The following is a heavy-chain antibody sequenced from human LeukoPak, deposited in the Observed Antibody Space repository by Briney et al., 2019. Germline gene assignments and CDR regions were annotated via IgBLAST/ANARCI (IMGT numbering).Heavy chain of an antibody. Sequence: GASVKVSCKGSGYIFISYAMHWVRQAPGQRLEWMGWINAGNGNTKYSQKFQGRVTITRDTSASTVYMELSSLRSEDTAVYYCARHRPRHGDTADYWGQGTLVTVSS. J-gene: IGHJ4*02. D-gene: IGHD5-18*01. CDR1: GYIFISYA. CDR2: INAGNGNT. CDR3: ARHRPRHGDTADY. V-gene: IGHV1-3*01.